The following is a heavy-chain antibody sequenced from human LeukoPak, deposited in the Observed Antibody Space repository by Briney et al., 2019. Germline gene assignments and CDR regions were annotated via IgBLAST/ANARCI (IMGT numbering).Heavy chain of an antibody. J-gene: IGHJ4*02. CDR3: AKDGGRGGAAAGSAFDH. CDR1: GFTFSSYA. V-gene: IGHV3-23*01. CDR2: ASGSGGST. D-gene: IGHD6-13*01. Sequence: GGSLRLFCAASGFTFSSYAMTWVRQAPGKGLEWVSGASGSGGSTYHADSVKGRFTISRDNSKNTLFLQMNSLRAEDTAVYYCAKDGGRGGAAAGSAFDHWGQGTLVTVSS.